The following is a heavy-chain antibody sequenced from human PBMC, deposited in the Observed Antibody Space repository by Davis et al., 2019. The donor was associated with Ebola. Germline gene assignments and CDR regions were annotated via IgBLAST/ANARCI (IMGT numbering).Heavy chain of an antibody. V-gene: IGHV3-74*01. J-gene: IGHJ4*02. Sequence: WGSLRLSCAASGFTFSSYWMHWVRQAPGKGLVWVSRINPDGSFTDYADSVKGRFSISRDSTSNTLYLQMNSLRAEDTAVYYCARSSYQPDYWGQGTLVTVSS. CDR1: GFTFSSYW. CDR2: INPDGSFT. D-gene: IGHD2-2*01. CDR3: ARSSYQPDY.